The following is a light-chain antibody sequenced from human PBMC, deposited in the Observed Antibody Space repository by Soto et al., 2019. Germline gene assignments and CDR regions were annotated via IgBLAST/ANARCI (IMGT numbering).Light chain of an antibody. CDR1: QSVSTN. CDR2: GVY. J-gene: IGKJ1*01. Sequence: EIVMTQSPTILSVSPGERATLSCRASQSVSTNLAWYQQKPGQAPRLLIYGVYTRAPGIPARFSGSGSGTEFTLTISSLQSEDFAVDYCQHYHSWPPRTFAQGTEVEIK. CDR3: QHYHSWPPRT. V-gene: IGKV3D-15*01.